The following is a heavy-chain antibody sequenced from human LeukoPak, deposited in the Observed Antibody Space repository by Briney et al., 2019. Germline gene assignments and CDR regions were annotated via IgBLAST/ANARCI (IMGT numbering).Heavy chain of an antibody. CDR1: GFTLNNYA. V-gene: IGHV3-23*01. CDR3: ARGWSSVSYYLQY. Sequence: PGGSLRLSCETSGFTLNNYAVSWVRQAPGKGLEWVSSISGGGTTYYADSVKGRFTISRDSSQNTLYLQMNSLRAEDAAVYFCARGWSSVSYYLQYWGQGTLVTVSS. J-gene: IGHJ4*02. D-gene: IGHD6-13*01. CDR2: ISGGGTT.